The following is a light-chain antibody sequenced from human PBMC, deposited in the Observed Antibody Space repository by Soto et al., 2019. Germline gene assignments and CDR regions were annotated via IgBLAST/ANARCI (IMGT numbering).Light chain of an antibody. V-gene: IGLV2-11*01. J-gene: IGLJ1*01. CDR3: CSYAGSSFV. CDR1: SSDVGGYNY. Sequence: QSALTQPRSVSGSPGQSVTISCTGTSSDVGGYNYVSWYQQHPGKAPKLMIYDVSKRPSGVPDRFSRSKSGNTASLTISGLQAEDEADYYCCSYAGSSFVFGTGTKVTVL. CDR2: DVS.